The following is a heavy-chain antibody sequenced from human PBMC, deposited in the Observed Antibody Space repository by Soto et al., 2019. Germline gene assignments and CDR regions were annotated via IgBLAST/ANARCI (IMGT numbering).Heavy chain of an antibody. J-gene: IGHJ3*01. CDR2: IYHTGSA. CDR3: ARGPRSGSYSVDGFDV. CDR1: GASLSTSNW. Sequence: QVQLQASGPGLVNPSGTLSLTCVVSGASLSTSNWWSWVRQPPGNGLDWIGEIYHTGSASYSPSLKRRVSMTIDKSKYQFSLRLTDVTAAETAKYYCARGPRSGSYSVDGFDVLGPGTAGTVSS. V-gene: IGHV4-4*02. D-gene: IGHD1-26*01.